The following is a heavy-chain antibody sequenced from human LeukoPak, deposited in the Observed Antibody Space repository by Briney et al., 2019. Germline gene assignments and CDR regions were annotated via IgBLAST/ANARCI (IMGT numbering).Heavy chain of an antibody. V-gene: IGHV3-11*01. CDR2: ISGSGRTI. Sequence: PGGSLRLSCAASGFTFSDYYMSWIRQAPGKGLEWVSYISGSGRTIYYADSVKGRFTISRDNAKNSLYLQMNSLRAEATAVYYCARDIVVVPLVMGWFDPWGQGTLVTVSS. D-gene: IGHD2-2*01. CDR1: GFTFSDYY. CDR3: ARDIVVVPLVMGWFDP. J-gene: IGHJ5*02.